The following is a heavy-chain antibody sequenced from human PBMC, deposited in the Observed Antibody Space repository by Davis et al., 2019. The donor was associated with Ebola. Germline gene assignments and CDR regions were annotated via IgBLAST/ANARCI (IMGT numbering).Heavy chain of an antibody. Sequence: PGGSLRLSCAASGFTFDDYAMHWVRHAPGKGLEWVSGISWNSGSIGYADSVKGRFTISRDNSKNTLYLQMNSLRAEDTAVYYCAKGGYQPYWGQGTLVTVSS. D-gene: IGHD6-13*01. CDR1: GFTFDDYA. CDR2: ISWNSGSI. CDR3: AKGGYQPY. J-gene: IGHJ4*02. V-gene: IGHV3-9*01.